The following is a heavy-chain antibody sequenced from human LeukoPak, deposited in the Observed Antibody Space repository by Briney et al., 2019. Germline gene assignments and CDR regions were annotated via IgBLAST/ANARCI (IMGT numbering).Heavy chain of an antibody. CDR3: ARTVWFGELCYFDY. D-gene: IGHD3-10*01. CDR2: IYYSGST. V-gene: IGHV4-59*01. CDR1: GGSISSYY. Sequence: PPETLSLTCTVSGGSISSYYWSWIRQPPGKGLEWIGYIYYSGSTNYNPSLKSRVTISVDTSKNQFSLKLSSVTAADTAVYYCARTVWFGELCYFDYWGQGTLVTVSS. J-gene: IGHJ4*02.